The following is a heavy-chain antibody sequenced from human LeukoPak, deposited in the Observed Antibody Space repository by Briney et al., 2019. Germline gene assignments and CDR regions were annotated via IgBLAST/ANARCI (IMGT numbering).Heavy chain of an antibody. J-gene: IGHJ6*02. V-gene: IGHV1-24*01. Sequence: ASVKVSCKVSGYTLTELSMHWVRQAPGKGLEWMGGFDPEDGEAIYAQKFQGRVTMTEDTSTDTGYMELSSLRSEDTAVYYCATDQRGAGLGFVYGSGSFNGLDVWGQGTTVTVSS. CDR1: GYTLTELS. D-gene: IGHD3-10*01. CDR3: ATDQRGAGLGFVYGSGSFNGLDV. CDR2: FDPEDGEA.